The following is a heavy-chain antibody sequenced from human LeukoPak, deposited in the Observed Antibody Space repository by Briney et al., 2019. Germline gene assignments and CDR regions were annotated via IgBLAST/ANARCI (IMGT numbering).Heavy chain of an antibody. Sequence: GGSLRLSCAASGFTFSSYPMHWVRQAPGKGLEWVAVISYDGSEKHYADPVKGRFTISRDNSKNTLYLQMNSLRVEDTAVYYCARGYSVRRDYWGQGTLVTVSS. CDR2: ISYDGSEK. CDR1: GFTFSSYP. J-gene: IGHJ4*02. CDR3: ARGYSVRRDY. V-gene: IGHV3-30-3*01. D-gene: IGHD2-21*01.